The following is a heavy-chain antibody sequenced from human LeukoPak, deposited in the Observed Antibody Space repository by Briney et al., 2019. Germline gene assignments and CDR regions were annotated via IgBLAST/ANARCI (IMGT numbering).Heavy chain of an antibody. CDR3: ARGVVVAAYVLDY. J-gene: IGHJ4*02. CDR1: GGTFSIYA. D-gene: IGHD2-15*01. CDR2: IIPIFGTA. Sequence: SVKVSCKASGGTFSIYAISWVRQAPGQGLEWMGGIIPIFGTANYAQKFQGRVTITADESTSTAYMELSSLRSEDTAVYYCARGVVVAAYVLDYWGQGTLVTVSS. V-gene: IGHV1-69*13.